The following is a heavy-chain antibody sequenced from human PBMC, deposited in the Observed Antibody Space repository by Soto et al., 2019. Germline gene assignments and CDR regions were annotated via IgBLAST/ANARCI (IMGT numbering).Heavy chain of an antibody. CDR2: ISGSGDNT. J-gene: IGHJ4*02. D-gene: IGHD4-17*01. Sequence: EVQVLESGGGLVQPGGSLRLSCAASGFTFSNYAMSWVRQAPWKGLEWVSTISGSGDNTDYVDYVKGRFTISRDNAKNTLYLQMNSLRAEDTAVYYCAKDPLPVNPYLDYGGQGHMVTVSS. V-gene: IGHV3-23*01. CDR3: AKDPLPVNPYLDY. CDR1: GFTFSNYA.